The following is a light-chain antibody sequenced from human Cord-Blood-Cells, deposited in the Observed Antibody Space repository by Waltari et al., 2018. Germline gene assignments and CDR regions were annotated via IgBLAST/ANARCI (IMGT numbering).Light chain of an antibody. V-gene: IGKV1-39*01. CDR2: AAS. CDR3: QQSYSTPFT. CDR1: QSISSY. Sequence: IQMTQSPSSLSASVGDRVTITCRASQSISSYLNWYQQKPGKAPKLLIYAASSLQSGVLSRFSGSGSGTDFTLTISSLQPEDFATYYCQQSYSTPFTFGPGTKVDIK. J-gene: IGKJ3*01.